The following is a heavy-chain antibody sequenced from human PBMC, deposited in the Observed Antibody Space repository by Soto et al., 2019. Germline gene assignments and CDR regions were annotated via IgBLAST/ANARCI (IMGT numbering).Heavy chain of an antibody. CDR2: INPNSGGT. Sequence: ASVKVSCKASGYTFTGYYMHWVRQAPGQGLEWMGWINPNSGGTNYAQKFQGWVTMTRDTSISTAYMELSRLRSDDTAVYYCARGGIYYYDSSGYYLEDYFDYWGQGXLVTVPS. V-gene: IGHV1-2*04. CDR3: ARGGIYYYDSSGYYLEDYFDY. CDR1: GYTFTGYY. J-gene: IGHJ4*02. D-gene: IGHD3-22*01.